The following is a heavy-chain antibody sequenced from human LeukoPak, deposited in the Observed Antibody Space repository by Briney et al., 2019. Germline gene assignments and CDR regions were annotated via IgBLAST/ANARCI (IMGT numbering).Heavy chain of an antibody. D-gene: IGHD5-24*01. CDR3: AKSRRAGYNVFYFDS. CDR2: IIPIFRAT. J-gene: IGHJ4*02. CDR1: GGTFSSYG. Sequence: SVKVSCKPSGGTFSSYGVSWVRQAPGQGLEWMGGIIPIFRATNYAQRFRGRVTITTDESTSTVYMELSSLRSEDTAVYFCAKSRRAGYNVFYFDSWGQGTLVTVSS. V-gene: IGHV1-69*05.